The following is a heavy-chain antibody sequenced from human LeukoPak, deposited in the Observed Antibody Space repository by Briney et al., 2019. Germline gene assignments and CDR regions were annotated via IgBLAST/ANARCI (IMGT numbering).Heavy chain of an antibody. V-gene: IGHV1-2*02. CDR3: ARDKLYYYDSSGQLDAFDI. CDR1: GYTFTGYH. D-gene: IGHD3-22*01. Sequence: ASVKVSCKASGYTFTGYHMHWVRQAPGQGLEWMGWINPNSGGTNYAQKFQGRVTMTRDTSISTAYMELSRLRSDDTAVYYCARDKLYYYDSSGQLDAFDIWGQGTMVTVSS. J-gene: IGHJ3*02. CDR2: INPNSGGT.